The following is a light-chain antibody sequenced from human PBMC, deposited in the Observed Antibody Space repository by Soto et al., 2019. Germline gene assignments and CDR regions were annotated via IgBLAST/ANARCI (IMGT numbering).Light chain of an antibody. J-gene: IGKJ1*01. V-gene: IGKV1-39*01. Sequence: DIQMTQSPSSLSASVGDRVTITCRASQNINNYLNWYQQKPGKAPKLMIYAASNLQRGVPSRFSSSGSGTDFTLTISSLQPEDFATYYCQQSYSSPRTFGQGTKVEIK. CDR3: QQSYSSPRT. CDR2: AAS. CDR1: QNINNY.